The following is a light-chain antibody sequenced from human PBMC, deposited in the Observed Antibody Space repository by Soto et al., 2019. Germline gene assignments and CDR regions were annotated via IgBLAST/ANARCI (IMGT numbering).Light chain of an antibody. CDR1: QIIDTW. CDR3: KEYETFSPWT. CDR2: KAS. V-gene: IGKV1-5*03. Sequence: DIQMTQSPSIVSASVGDTVTITCRASQIIDTWLAWYQQKPGRPPKLLIYKASNLQPGVPSRFSGSGSGTEFTLTITSLQPDDFATYYCKEYETFSPWTFGQGTKGE. J-gene: IGKJ1*01.